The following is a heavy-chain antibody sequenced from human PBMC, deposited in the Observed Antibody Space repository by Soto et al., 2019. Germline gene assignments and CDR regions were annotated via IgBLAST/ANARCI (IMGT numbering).Heavy chain of an antibody. Sequence: GGSLRLSCAASGLTFNSYRMSWVRQAPGKGLEWVSYISSSSGTIYYADSVKGRFTISRDSAKNPLYLQMNSLRAEDTAVYYCAGAMYYYYYMDVWGKGTTVTVSS. CDR2: ISSSSGTI. CDR3: AGAMYYYYYMDV. CDR1: GLTFNSYR. V-gene: IGHV3-48*01. J-gene: IGHJ6*03.